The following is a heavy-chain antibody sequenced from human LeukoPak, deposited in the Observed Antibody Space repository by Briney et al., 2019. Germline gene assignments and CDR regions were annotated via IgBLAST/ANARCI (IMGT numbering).Heavy chain of an antibody. J-gene: IGHJ4*02. D-gene: IGHD3-22*01. CDR1: GFTFSSYS. CDR2: ISSSSSYI. CDR3: ASPGHYDSSGYYDY. V-gene: IGHV3-21*01. Sequence: GGSLRLSCAASGFTFSSYSMNWVRQAPGKGLEWVSSISSSSSYIYYADSVKGRFTISRDNAENSLYLQMNSLRAEDTAVYYCASPGHYDSSGYYDYWGQGTLVTVSS.